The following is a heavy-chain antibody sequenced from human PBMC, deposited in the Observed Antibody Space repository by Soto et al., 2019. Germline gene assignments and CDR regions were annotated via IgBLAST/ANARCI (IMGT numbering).Heavy chain of an antibody. D-gene: IGHD6-19*01. Sequence: PSETLSLTCAVSGYSISSGYYWGWIRQPPGKGLEWIGSIYHSGSTYYNPSLKSRVTISVDTSKNQFSLKLSSVTAADTAVYYCARDPRLGPFDYWGQGTLVTVSS. CDR3: ARDPRLGPFDY. J-gene: IGHJ4*02. V-gene: IGHV4-38-2*02. CDR2: IYHSGST. CDR1: GYSISSGYY.